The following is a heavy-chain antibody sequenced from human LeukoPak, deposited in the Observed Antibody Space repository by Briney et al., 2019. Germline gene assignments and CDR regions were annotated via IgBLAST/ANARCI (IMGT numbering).Heavy chain of an antibody. CDR2: ISAYNGNT. Sequence: GASVKVSCKASGYTFTSYGISWVRQAPGQGLEWMGWISAYNGNTNYAQKLQGRVTMTTDTSTSTAYMELRSLRSDDTAVYYCARDPGYGDYVPNYYYYYGMDVWGQGTTVTVSS. CDR1: GYTFTSYG. V-gene: IGHV1-18*01. CDR3: ARDPGYGDYVPNYYYYYGMDV. J-gene: IGHJ6*02. D-gene: IGHD4-17*01.